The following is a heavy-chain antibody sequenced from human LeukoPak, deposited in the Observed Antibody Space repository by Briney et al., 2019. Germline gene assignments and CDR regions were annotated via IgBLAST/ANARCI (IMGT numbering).Heavy chain of an antibody. J-gene: IGHJ4*02. CDR1: GFTFSSYE. CDR2: ISSSGSTI. D-gene: IGHD3-22*01. CDR3: AREWLLPPPRFSL. V-gene: IGHV3-48*03. Sequence: GGSLRLSCAASGFTFSSYEMNWVRQAPGKGLEWVSYISSSGSTIYYADSVKGRFTISRDNAKNSLYLQMNSLRAEDTAVYYCAREWLLPPPRFSLWGQGTLVTVSS.